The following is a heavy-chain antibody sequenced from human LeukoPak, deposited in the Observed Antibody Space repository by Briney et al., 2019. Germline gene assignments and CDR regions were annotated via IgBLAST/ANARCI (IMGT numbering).Heavy chain of an antibody. J-gene: IGHJ2*01. CDR3: ARSFLGDWYYDL. CDR1: GGFMSSSSYY. Sequence: SETLSLTCTVSGGFMSSSSYYWSWIRQPPGKGLEWIGSIYYSGSIYYNPSLKSRVTISVVTSKNQFSLKLSSVTATDTAVYYCARSFLGDWYYDLWGRGTLVTVSS. V-gene: IGHV4-39*01. CDR2: IYYSGSI. D-gene: IGHD1-26*01.